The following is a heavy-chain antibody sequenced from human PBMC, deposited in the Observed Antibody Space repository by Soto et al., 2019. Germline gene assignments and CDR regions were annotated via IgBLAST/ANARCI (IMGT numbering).Heavy chain of an antibody. CDR3: LSFWTDS. CDR1: GFTFSNYW. V-gene: IGHV3-7*03. Sequence: GGSLRLSCAASGFTFSNYWINWVRQAPGEGLEWVANINEHGSEMHYVDSVKGRFTISRDNAKNSVYLQMNSLRAEDTTVYYCLSFWTDSWGQGSLVTVSS. D-gene: IGHD1-1*01. CDR2: INEHGSEM. J-gene: IGHJ4*02.